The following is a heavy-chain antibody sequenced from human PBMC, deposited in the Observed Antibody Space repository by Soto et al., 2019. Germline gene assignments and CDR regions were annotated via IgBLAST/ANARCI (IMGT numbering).Heavy chain of an antibody. CDR1: GGTFSIYA. J-gene: IGHJ6*02. V-gene: IGHV1-69*13. Sequence: ASVKVSCKASGGTFSIYAISWVRQAPGQGLEWMGGIIPIFGTANYAQKFQGRVTITADESTSTAYMELSSLRSEDTAVYYCARDLTGTTGYYYYYYGMDVWGQGTTVTVSS. CDR3: ARDLTGTTGYYYYYYGMDV. CDR2: IIPIFGTA. D-gene: IGHD1-7*01.